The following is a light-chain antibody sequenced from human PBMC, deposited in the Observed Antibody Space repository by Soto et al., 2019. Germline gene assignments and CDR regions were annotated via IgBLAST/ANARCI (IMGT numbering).Light chain of an antibody. CDR1: TGAVTSSHY. J-gene: IGLJ3*02. CDR2: DAS. Sequence: QAVVTQEPSLTVSPGGTVTLTCGSSTGAVTSSHYAYWFQQKPGQAPRTLISDASNKPSWTPARFSDSLLGGKAALTLSGAQPEDEADDYCVLSYRGTRVFGGETKLTVL. CDR3: VLSYRGTRV. V-gene: IGLV7-46*01.